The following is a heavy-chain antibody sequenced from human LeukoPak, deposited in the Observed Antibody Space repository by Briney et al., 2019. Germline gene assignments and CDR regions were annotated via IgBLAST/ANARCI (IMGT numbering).Heavy chain of an antibody. CDR3: ARDSSGYQ. V-gene: IGHV3-7*01. CDR1: GFTFSTYW. Sequence: PGGPLRLSCAASGFTFSTYWMICVRQAPGKGLEWVANIKEDGSEKYYGDSVKGRFTISRENAKNSLYLQMNRLRAEDTAVYYCARDSSGYQWGQGTLVTVSS. CDR2: IKEDGSEK. D-gene: IGHD3-22*01. J-gene: IGHJ4*02.